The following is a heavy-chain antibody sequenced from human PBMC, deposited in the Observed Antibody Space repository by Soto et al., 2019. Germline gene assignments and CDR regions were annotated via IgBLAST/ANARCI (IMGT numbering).Heavy chain of an antibody. V-gene: IGHV1-2*02. J-gene: IGHJ4*02. CDR2: INPNNGGT. CDR3: ARDDYGGNSGMFLDY. CDR1: GYTLTAYY. Sequence: ASVKVSCKAFGYTLTAYYIHWVRQAPGQGLEWMGWINPNNGGTQYAQQFQGRVTVTRDTSINTAYMELSTLRSDDTAVYYCARDDYGGNSGMFLDYWGQGTPVTVSS. D-gene: IGHD4-17*01.